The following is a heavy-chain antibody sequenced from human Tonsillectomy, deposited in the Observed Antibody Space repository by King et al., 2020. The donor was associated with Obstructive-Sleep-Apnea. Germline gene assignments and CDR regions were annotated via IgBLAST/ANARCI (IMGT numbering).Heavy chain of an antibody. CDR3: ARGYSSSWNDAFDI. D-gene: IGHD6-13*01. V-gene: IGHV4-59*01. Sequence: QLQESGPGLVKPSETLSLTCTVSGGSISSYYWSWIRQPPGKGLEWIGYIYYSGSTNYNPSLKSRVTISVDTSKNQFSLKLSSVTAADTAVYYCARGYSSSWNDAFDIWGQGTMVTVSS. CDR1: GGSISSYY. CDR2: IYYSGST. J-gene: IGHJ3*02.